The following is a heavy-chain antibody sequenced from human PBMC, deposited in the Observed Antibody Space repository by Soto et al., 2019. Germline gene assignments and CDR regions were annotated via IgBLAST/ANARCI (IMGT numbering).Heavy chain of an antibody. D-gene: IGHD5-12*01. J-gene: IGHJ2*01. CDR3: AKGTRVHGYLTPSDYWYFDL. Sequence: VQLLESGGGLVQPGGSLRLSCAASGFTFSSYAMSWVRQAPGKGLEWVSAISGSGGSTYYADSVKGRFTISRDNSKNTLYLQMNSLRAEDTAVYYCAKGTRVHGYLTPSDYWYFDLWGRGTLVTVSS. CDR1: GFTFSSYA. V-gene: IGHV3-23*01. CDR2: ISGSGGST.